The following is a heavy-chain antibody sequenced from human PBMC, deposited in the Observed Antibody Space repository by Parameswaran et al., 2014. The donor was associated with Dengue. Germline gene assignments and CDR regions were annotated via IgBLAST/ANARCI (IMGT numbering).Heavy chain of an antibody. J-gene: IGHJ4*02. Sequence: WVRQAPGQGLEWMGGIIPIFGTANYAQKFQGRVTITADKSTSTAYMELSSLRSEDTAVYYCARDQTGTTEYYFDYWGQGTLVTVSS. V-gene: IGHV1-69*06. CDR2: IIPIFGTA. D-gene: IGHD1-1*01. CDR3: ARDQTGTTEYYFDY.